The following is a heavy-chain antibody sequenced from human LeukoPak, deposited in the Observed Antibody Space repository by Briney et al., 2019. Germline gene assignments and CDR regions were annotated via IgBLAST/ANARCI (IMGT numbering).Heavy chain of an antibody. J-gene: IGHJ4*02. CDR3: ANVKRGVIAIGLGY. CDR1: GFTLNYYS. V-gene: IGHV3-21*01. D-gene: IGHD2-21*01. CDR2: MSSSKSYI. Sequence: NPGGSLRLSCAASGFTLNYYSMVWVRQAPGKGLEWVSSMSSSKSYIYYADSVKGRFTISGDNAKNSLYLQMNSLRAEDTAVYYCANVKRGVIAIGLGYWGQGTLVTVSS.